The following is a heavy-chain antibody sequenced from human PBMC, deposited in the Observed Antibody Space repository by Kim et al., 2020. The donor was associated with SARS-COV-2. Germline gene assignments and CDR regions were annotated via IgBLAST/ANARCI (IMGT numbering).Heavy chain of an antibody. J-gene: IGHJ4*02. D-gene: IGHD1-26*01. CDR2: NT. Sequence: NTKYSQKFQGRVTITRDTSASTAYMELSSLRSEDTAVYYCARDQTGSFDYWGQGTLVTVSS. V-gene: IGHV1-3*01. CDR3: ARDQTGSFDY.